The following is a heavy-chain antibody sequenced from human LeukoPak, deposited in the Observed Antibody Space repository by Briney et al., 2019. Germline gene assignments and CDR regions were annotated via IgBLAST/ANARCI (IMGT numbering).Heavy chain of an antibody. CDR3: ASVKLRFLEWSERNNWFDP. V-gene: IGHV4-30-2*01. CDR2: INHSGST. D-gene: IGHD3-3*01. CDR1: GGSISSGGYS. Sequence: SQTLSLTCTVSGGSISSGGYSWSWIRQHPGKGLEWIGEINHSGSTNYNPSLKSRVTISVDTSKNRFSLKLSSVTAADTAVYYCASVKLRFLEWSERNNWFDPWGQGTLVTVSS. J-gene: IGHJ5*02.